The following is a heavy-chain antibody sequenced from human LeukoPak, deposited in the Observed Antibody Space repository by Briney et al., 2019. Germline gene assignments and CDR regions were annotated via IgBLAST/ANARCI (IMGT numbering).Heavy chain of an antibody. V-gene: IGHV3-33*01. D-gene: IGHD3-10*01. Sequence: PGRSLRLSCAASGFTFSSYGMHWVRQAPGKGLEWVAVIWYDGSNKFYADSVKGRFTISRDNSKNTLYLQMNSLRAEDTAVYYCARETITLDYWGQGTLVTVSS. J-gene: IGHJ4*02. CDR3: ARETITLDY. CDR2: IWYDGSNK. CDR1: GFTFSSYG.